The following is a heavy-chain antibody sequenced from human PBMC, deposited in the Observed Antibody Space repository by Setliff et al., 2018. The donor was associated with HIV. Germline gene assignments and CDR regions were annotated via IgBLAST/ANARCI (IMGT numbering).Heavy chain of an antibody. CDR1: GGSISSGSYY. CDR2: IYTSGST. J-gene: IGHJ3*02. V-gene: IGHV4-61*09. D-gene: IGHD3-22*01. CDR3: ARLHYYDRSGLTVGAVDS. Sequence: SETLSLTCTVSGGSISSGSYYWSWIRQPAGKGLVWIGHIYTSGSTNYNPSLKSRVTISVDTSKNQFSLNLSSVTAADTAVYYCARLHYYDRSGLTVGAVDSWGQGTMVTV.